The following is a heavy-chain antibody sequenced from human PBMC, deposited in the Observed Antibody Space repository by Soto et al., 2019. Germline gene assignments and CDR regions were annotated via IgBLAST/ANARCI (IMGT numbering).Heavy chain of an antibody. CDR2: INPNSGGT. CDR1: GYTFTGYY. Sequence: ASVKVSCKASGYTFTGYYMHWVRQAPGQGLEWMGRINPNSGGTNYAQKFQGRVTMTRDTSISTAHMELSRLRSDDTAVYYCSVVTHPYYFDYWGQGTLVTVSS. CDR3: SVVTHPYYFDY. V-gene: IGHV1-2*06. D-gene: IGHD3-22*01. J-gene: IGHJ4*02.